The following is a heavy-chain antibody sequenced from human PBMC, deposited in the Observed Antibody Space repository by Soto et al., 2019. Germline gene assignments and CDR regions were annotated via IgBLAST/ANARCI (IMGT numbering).Heavy chain of an antibody. Sequence: GASVKVSCKASGGTFSSFGISWVRQAPGQGLEWMGGIIPVFGRPNYAQRFRGRLTITADESTNTCYMELIDLESEDTTVYYCAREGSGYNFWGQGXQVTVYS. CDR2: IIPVFGRP. CDR1: GGTFSSFG. D-gene: IGHD5-12*01. J-gene: IGHJ1*01. CDR3: AREGSGYNF. V-gene: IGHV1-69*13.